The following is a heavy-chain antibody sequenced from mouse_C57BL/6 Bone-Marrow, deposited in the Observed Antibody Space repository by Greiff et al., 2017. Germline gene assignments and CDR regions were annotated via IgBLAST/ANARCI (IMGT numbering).Heavy chain of an antibody. D-gene: IGHD1-1*01. J-gene: IGHJ1*03. CDR2: ILPSIGRT. V-gene: IGHV15-2*01. CDR1: DSEVSPIAY. Sequence: QVQLKESGSELRSPGSSVKLSCKDFDSEVSPIAYMSWVRQKPGHGFEWIGGILPSIGRTIYGEKFEDKATLDADTLSNTAYLELNSLTSEDSAIYYCARWNYGSSWYFDVWGTGTTVTVSS. CDR3: ARWNYGSSWYFDV.